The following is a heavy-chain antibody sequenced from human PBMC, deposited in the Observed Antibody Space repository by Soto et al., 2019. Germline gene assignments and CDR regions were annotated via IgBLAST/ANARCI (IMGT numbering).Heavy chain of an antibody. D-gene: IGHD5-12*01. CDR3: ARYILASPYGMDV. Sequence: QVTLKESGPVLVKPTETLTLTCTVSGFSLSNARMGVSWIRQPPGKALEWLAHIFSNDEKSHNTSLKSRLTISEDTSKSQVVLTMTNMDPVDTATYYCARYILASPYGMDVWGQGTTVTVSS. J-gene: IGHJ6*02. V-gene: IGHV2-26*01. CDR2: IFSNDEK. CDR1: GFSLSNARMG.